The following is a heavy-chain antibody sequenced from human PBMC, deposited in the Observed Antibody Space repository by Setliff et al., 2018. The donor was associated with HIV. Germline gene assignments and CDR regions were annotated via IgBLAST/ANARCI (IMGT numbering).Heavy chain of an antibody. J-gene: IGHJ6*02. CDR1: GFSLSNTRMG. D-gene: IGHD3-3*01. CDR2: IFPNDEK. Sequence: SGPTLVNPTETLTLTCTVSGFSLSNTRMGVSWIRQPPGKALEWLAHIFPNDEKSYSASLKTRLTISKDTSKNQVVLTMTNMDPVDTATYYWARIRRRITIFGVVTDYGMDAWGQGTTVTVSS. CDR3: ARIRRRITIFGVVTDYGMDA. V-gene: IGHV2-26*01.